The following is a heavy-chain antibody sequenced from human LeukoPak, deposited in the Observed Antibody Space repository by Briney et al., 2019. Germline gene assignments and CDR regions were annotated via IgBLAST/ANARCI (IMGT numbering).Heavy chain of an antibody. Sequence: SETLSLTCNVSGDSIGSFYWSWIRQPPGKGLEWIGYIYYSGSTNYNPSLKSRVTISVDTSKNQFSLKLSSVTAADTAVYYCARVGYSSGWYFFDSWGQGTLVTVSS. J-gene: IGHJ4*02. CDR3: ARVGYSSGWYFFDS. D-gene: IGHD6-19*01. CDR1: GDSIGSFY. V-gene: IGHV4-59*01. CDR2: IYYSGST.